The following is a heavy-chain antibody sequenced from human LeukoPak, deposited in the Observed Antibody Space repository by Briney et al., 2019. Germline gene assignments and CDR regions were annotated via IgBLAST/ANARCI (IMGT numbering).Heavy chain of an antibody. J-gene: IGHJ4*02. V-gene: IGHV4-34*01. D-gene: IGHD3-22*01. CDR1: GDSSCCNYY. CDR2: INHSGYT. Sequence: SETLSLTCAVYGDSSCCNYYWSWIRQTPGGALEWIGEINHSGYTNYNPSLKSRVTLSIDTSKNQFSLRPNSVTAADTAVYYCSRQVVGNDYWGQGTLVTVSS. CDR3: SRQVVGNDY.